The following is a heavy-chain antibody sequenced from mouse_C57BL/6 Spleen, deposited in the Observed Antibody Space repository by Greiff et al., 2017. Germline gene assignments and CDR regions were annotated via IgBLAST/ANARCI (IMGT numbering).Heavy chain of an antibody. CDR3: ARGGLLLRAFDY. V-gene: IGHV1-19*01. D-gene: IGHD1-1*01. Sequence: VQLQQSGPVLVKPGASVKMSCKASGYTFTDYYMNWVKQSHGKSLEWIGVINPYNGGTSYNQKFKGKATLTVDKSSSTAYMELNSLTSEDSAVYYCARGGLLLRAFDYWGQGTTLTVSS. J-gene: IGHJ2*01. CDR1: GYTFTDYY. CDR2: INPYNGGT.